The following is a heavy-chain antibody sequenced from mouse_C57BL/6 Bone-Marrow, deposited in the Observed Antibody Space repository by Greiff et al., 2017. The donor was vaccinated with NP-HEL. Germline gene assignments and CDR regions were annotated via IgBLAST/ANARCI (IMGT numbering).Heavy chain of an antibody. J-gene: IGHJ4*01. Sequence: VQLQQSGAELVRPGASVKLSCTASGFNIKDDYMHWVKQRPEPGLEWIGWIDPENGDTEYASKFQGKATITADTSSNTAYLQLSSLTSEDTAVYYCTTLVATEDAMDYWGQGTSVTVSS. CDR3: TTLVATEDAMDY. V-gene: IGHV14-4*01. D-gene: IGHD1-1*01. CDR1: GFNIKDDY. CDR2: IDPENGDT.